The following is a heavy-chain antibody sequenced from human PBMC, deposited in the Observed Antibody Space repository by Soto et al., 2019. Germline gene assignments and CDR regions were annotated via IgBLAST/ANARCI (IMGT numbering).Heavy chain of an antibody. Sequence: GGSLRLSCAASGFIFSSHWMHWVRQAPGKGLVWVSLMSGSGGRTYYADAVKGRFIISRDNSNNTLYLQINSLRAEDTAVYYCAKLLWFGELLDAFEMWGQGTMVPVAS. CDR3: AKLLWFGELLDAFEM. J-gene: IGHJ3*02. D-gene: IGHD3-10*01. CDR2: MSGSGGRT. CDR1: GFIFSSHW. V-gene: IGHV3-23*01.